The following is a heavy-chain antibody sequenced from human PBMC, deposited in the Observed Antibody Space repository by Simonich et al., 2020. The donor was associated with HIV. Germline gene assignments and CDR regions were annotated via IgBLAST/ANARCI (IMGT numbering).Heavy chain of an antibody. CDR2: SRNKSTSYAT. CDR3: ARKVGPLYCSGGNCYFDY. D-gene: IGHD2-15*01. V-gene: IGHV3-73*02. J-gene: IGHJ4*02. CDR1: GFTFRGFD. Sequence: EVQLVESGGGLVQPGGSLKLSGAASGFTFRGFDMNWVRKASGRGVGWLGRSRNKSTSYATAYAAWVKGSFTISRDDSKNTAYLQMNSLKTEDTAVYYCARKVGPLYCSGGNCYFDYWGQGTLVTVSS.